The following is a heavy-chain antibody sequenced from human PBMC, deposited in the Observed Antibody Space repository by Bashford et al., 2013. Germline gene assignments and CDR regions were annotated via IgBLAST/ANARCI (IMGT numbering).Heavy chain of an antibody. J-gene: IGHJ4*02. CDR2: IYWNGDK. V-gene: IGHV2-5*01. D-gene: IGHD6-6*01. CDR3: ARKQFVVY. Sequence: IRQPPGKALEWLALIYWNGDKLYSPSLKSRLSITKDTSKNQVVLTMTNMDPVDTATYYCARKQFVVYWGQGTLVTVSS.